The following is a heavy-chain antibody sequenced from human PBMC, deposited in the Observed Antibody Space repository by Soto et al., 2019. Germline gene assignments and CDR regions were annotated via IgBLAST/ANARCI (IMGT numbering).Heavy chain of an antibody. CDR2: ISGSGGAT. CDR1: GFTFSSYA. Sequence: EVQLLESGGGLVQPGGSLSLSCAASGFTFSSYAMSWVRQTPGKGLEWVAGISGSGGATYYADAVKGRLTISRDNSNTTLYLQMTRLRAEDTAVYYCAKDLRPPVRSHYPYWYFDVWGRGTLVTVSS. J-gene: IGHJ2*01. V-gene: IGHV3-23*01. CDR3: AKDLRPPVRSHYPYWYFDV. D-gene: IGHD3-10*01.